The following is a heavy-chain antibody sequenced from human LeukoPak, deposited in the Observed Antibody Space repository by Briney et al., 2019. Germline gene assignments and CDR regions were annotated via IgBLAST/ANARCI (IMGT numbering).Heavy chain of an antibody. Sequence: PGGSLRLSCAASGFTFSSYEINWVRQAPGKGLVWVSSISGSGSTENYADSVTGRFTISRDNAKDSLFLQMNSLRGEDTAVYYCARRGRGYGMDVWGQGTTVTVSS. V-gene: IGHV3-48*03. CDR2: ISGSGSTE. J-gene: IGHJ6*02. CDR1: GFTFSSYE. CDR3: ARRGRGYGMDV.